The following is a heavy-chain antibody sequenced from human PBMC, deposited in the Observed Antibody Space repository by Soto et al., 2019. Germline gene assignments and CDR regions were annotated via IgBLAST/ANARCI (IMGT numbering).Heavy chain of an antibody. CDR2: VYYTGST. Sequence: SETLSLTCSVSGGSISVSYWSWIRQFPGKGLEWLGYVYYTGSTNYSPSLRSRVSISVDTSKNEFSLRLSSVTAADTAVYFCARSVAVPGAHIDYWGQGTQVTVSS. CDR3: ARSVAVPGAHIDY. CDR1: GGSISVSY. D-gene: IGHD6-19*01. V-gene: IGHV4-59*01. J-gene: IGHJ4*02.